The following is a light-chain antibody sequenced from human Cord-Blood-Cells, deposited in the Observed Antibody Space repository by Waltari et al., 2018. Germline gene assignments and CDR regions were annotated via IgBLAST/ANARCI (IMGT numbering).Light chain of an antibody. J-gene: IGLJ2*01. Sequence: QSALTQPASVSGSPGQSIIISCTGTSSDVGSYNLVSWYQQHPGKAPKLMIYEGSKRPSGVSSRFSGSKYGNTASLTISGLQAEDEADYYCCSYAGSSTYVVFGGGTKLTVL. CDR3: CSYAGSSTYVV. CDR1: SSDVGSYNL. V-gene: IGLV2-23*01. CDR2: EGS.